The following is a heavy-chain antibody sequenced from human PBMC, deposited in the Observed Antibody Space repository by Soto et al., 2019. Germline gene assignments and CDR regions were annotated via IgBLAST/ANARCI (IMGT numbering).Heavy chain of an antibody. CDR2: ISSGAGT. CDR1: GFTFSSYA. J-gene: IGHJ4*02. D-gene: IGHD1-26*01. CDR3: ATYRGPMGVKFDY. Sequence: GGSLRLSCAASGFTFSSYAMSWVRQAPGKGLEWVSAISSGAGTYYVDSVKGRFTISRDNSKSTLYLQMNSLRVEDTAVYYCATYRGPMGVKFDYWGQGTLVTVSS. V-gene: IGHV3-23*01.